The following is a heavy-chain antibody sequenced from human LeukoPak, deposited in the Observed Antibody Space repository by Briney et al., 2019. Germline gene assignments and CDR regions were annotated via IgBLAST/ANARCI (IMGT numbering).Heavy chain of an antibody. CDR1: GYTFTSYG. CDR2: ISAYNGNT. CDR3: ARDHRGIAAAGDFDY. J-gene: IGHJ4*02. Sequence: GASVKVSCKASGYTFTSYGISWVRQAPGQGLEWMGWISAYNGNTNYAQKLQGRVTMTTDTSTSTAYVELRSLRSDDTAVYYCARDHRGIAAAGDFDYWGQGTLVTVSS. D-gene: IGHD6-13*01. V-gene: IGHV1-18*01.